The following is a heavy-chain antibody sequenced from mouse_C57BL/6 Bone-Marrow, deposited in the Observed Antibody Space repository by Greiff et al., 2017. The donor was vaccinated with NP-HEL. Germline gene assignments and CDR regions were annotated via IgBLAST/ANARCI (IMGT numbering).Heavy chain of an antibody. CDR2: IDPENGDT. V-gene: IGHV14-4*01. CDR1: GFNIKDDY. CDR3: TPGVLMDY. Sequence: VQLQQSGAELVRPGASVKLSCTASGFNIKDDYMHWVKQRPEQGLEWIGWIDPENGDTEYASKFQGKATITADTSSNTAYLQLSSLTSEDTAVYYCTPGVLMDYWGQGTSVTVSS. J-gene: IGHJ4*01.